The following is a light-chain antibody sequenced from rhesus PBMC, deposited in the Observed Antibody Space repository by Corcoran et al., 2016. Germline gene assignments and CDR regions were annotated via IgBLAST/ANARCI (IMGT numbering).Light chain of an antibody. Sequence: AALTQPRSVSGSPGQSVTISCTGPSSDIGGYNYVSWYQQHPGTAPKLMIYGVSRRPSGVSDRFSGSKSGNTASLTISGLQAEDEADYYCSSYAASTTYIFGAGTRLTVL. CDR3: SSYAASTTYI. V-gene: IGLV2-32*02. J-gene: IGLJ1*01. CDR2: GVS. CDR1: SSDIGGYNY.